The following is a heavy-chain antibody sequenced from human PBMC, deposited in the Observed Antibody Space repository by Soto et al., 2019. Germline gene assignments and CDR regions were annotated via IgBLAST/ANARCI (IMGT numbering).Heavy chain of an antibody. CDR1: GFTFSSYG. Sequence: QVQLVESGGGVVQPGRSLRLSCAASGFTFSSYGMHWVRQAPGKGLEWVAVISYDGSNKYYADSVKGRFTISRDNSKNTXXLQMNSLRAEDTAVYYCAKHPREGSIVLVPAAMDYWGQGTLVTVSS. CDR2: ISYDGSNK. V-gene: IGHV3-30*18. CDR3: AKHPREGSIVLVPAAMDY. J-gene: IGHJ4*02. D-gene: IGHD2-2*01.